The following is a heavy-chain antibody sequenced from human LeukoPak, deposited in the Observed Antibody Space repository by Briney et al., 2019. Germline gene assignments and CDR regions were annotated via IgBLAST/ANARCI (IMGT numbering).Heavy chain of an antibody. D-gene: IGHD5-18*01. J-gene: IGHJ6*02. CDR3: ARERGYSYGYVPPNYYGMDV. CDR1: GGSFSGYY. CDR2: INHSGST. V-gene: IGHV4-34*01. Sequence: SETLSLTCAVYGGSFSGYYWSWIRQPPGKGLEWIGEINHSGSTNYNPSLKSRVTISVDTSKNQFSLKLSSVTAADTAVYYCARERGYSYGYVPPNYYGMDVWGQGTTVTVSS.